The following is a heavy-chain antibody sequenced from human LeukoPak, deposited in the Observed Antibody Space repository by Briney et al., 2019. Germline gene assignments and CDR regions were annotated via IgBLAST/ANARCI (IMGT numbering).Heavy chain of an antibody. Sequence: PGGSLRLSCAASGFTFDDYAMHWVRQAPGKGLEWVSGISWNSGSIGYADFVKGRFTISRDNAKNSLYLQMNSLRAEDTALYYCAKVYSGSYLGGFDYWGQGTLVTVSS. J-gene: IGHJ4*02. CDR1: GFTFDDYA. V-gene: IGHV3-9*01. CDR3: AKVYSGSYLGGFDY. D-gene: IGHD1-26*01. CDR2: ISWNSGSI.